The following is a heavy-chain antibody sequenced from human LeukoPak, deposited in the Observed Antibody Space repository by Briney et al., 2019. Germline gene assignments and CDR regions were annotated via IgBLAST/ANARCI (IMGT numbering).Heavy chain of an antibody. Sequence: GGSLRLSCAASGFTFSSYGMHWVRQAPGKGLEWAAFIRYDGSNKYYADSVKGRFTISRDNSKNTLYLQMNSLRAEDTAVYYCAKDKTPYNWNDAPFDYWGQGTLVTVSS. CDR3: AKDKTPYNWNDAPFDY. D-gene: IGHD1-1*01. CDR2: IRYDGSNK. J-gene: IGHJ4*02. CDR1: GFTFSSYG. V-gene: IGHV3-30*02.